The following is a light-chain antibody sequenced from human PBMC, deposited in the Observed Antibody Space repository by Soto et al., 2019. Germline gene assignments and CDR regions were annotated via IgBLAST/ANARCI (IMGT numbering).Light chain of an antibody. CDR1: EDIGSW. Sequence: DLQMTQSPSSVSASVGDRVTITCRASEDIGSWLAWFQQKPGKAPQLLIYAASTLQTGVPSRFSGSGFYHDFNLTNNSLQAEDFASYHCQQAYSFPVTFGQGTRLDFK. J-gene: IGKJ5*01. CDR2: AAS. V-gene: IGKV1-12*01. CDR3: QQAYSFPVT.